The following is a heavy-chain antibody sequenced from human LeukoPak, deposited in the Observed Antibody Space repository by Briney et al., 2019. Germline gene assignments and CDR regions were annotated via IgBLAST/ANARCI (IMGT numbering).Heavy chain of an antibody. D-gene: IGHD2-15*01. CDR3: ARDKYCSGASCWHGMDV. CDR2: IWYDGRNE. V-gene: IGHV3-33*01. J-gene: IGHJ6*02. CDR1: GFIFGNYG. Sequence: QLGRSCRLPCAASGFIFGNYGMHWVRQAPGKGLEWVAGIWYDGRNEDYVDSVKGRFTISRDNSKHTLYVQMNSLRVEDTAVYYCARDKYCSGASCWHGMDVWGQASAVSVSS.